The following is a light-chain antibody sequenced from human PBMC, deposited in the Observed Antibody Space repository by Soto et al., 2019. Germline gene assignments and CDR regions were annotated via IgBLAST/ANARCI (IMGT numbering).Light chain of an antibody. V-gene: IGLV1-40*01. CDR2: GNT. CDR3: QSYDISLSVSVV. Sequence: QSVLTQPPSVSGAPGQRVTISCTGSSSNIGAGYDVQWYQQLPGAAPRLLIFGNTNRPSGVPDRFSGSRSGTSASLAISGLQAADEADDYCQSYDISLSVSVVFGGGTKVTVL. CDR1: SSNIGAGYD. J-gene: IGLJ2*01.